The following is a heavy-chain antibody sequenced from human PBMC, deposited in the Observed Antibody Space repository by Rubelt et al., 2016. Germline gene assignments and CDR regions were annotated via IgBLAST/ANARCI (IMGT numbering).Heavy chain of an antibody. V-gene: IGHV4-31*02. D-gene: IGHD6-13*01. Sequence: ISSGGYYWSWIRQHPGKGLEWIGYIYYNGSTDDNASLKSRLTISVDTTKNQFSLKLSSVTAADTAVYYCARTDYSSSWYYYYYGMDVWGQGTTVTVSS. CDR3: ARTDYSSSWYYYYYGMDV. CDR2: IYYNGST. J-gene: IGHJ6*02. CDR1: ISSGGYY.